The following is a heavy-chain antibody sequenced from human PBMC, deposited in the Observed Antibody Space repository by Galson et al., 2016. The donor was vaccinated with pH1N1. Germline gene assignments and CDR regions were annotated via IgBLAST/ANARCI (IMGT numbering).Heavy chain of an antibody. Sequence: SETLSLTCTVSGGSISSSSYYWGWIRQPPGKGLEWIGSIYYSGSTYYNPSLKSRVTISVDTSKNHFSLKLSSVTAADTAVYYCARGIDFGELGAWFDPWGQGTLVTVSS. CDR2: IYYSGST. V-gene: IGHV4-39*02. D-gene: IGHD3-10*01. CDR3: ARGIDFGELGAWFDP. CDR1: GGSISSSSYY. J-gene: IGHJ5*02.